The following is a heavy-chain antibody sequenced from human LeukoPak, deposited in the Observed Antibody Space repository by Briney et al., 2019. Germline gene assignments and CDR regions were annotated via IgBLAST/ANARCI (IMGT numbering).Heavy chain of an antibody. J-gene: IGHJ4*02. Sequence: SVKVSCKASGGTFSSYAISWVRQAPGQGLEWMGGIIPIFGTANYAQKFQGRVTITADESTSTAYMELSSLRSDDTAVYYCARDGSGNYYYFDYWGQGTLVTVSS. D-gene: IGHD3-10*01. V-gene: IGHV1-69*13. CDR2: IIPIFGTA. CDR1: GGTFSSYA. CDR3: ARDGSGNYYYFDY.